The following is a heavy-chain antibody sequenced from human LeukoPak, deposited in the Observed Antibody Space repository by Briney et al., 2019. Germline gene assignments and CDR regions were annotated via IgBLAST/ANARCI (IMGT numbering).Heavy chain of an antibody. CDR1: GFTFSSYG. J-gene: IGHJ3*02. D-gene: IGHD3-10*01. Sequence: GGSLRLSCAASGFTFSSYGLHWVRQAPGKGLEWVAHISYDGSNKYYADSVKGRFTISRDNSKNTLYLQMNSLRAEDTAVYYCAKPRSFGESMGDAFDIWGQGTMVTVSS. CDR2: ISYDGSNK. CDR3: AKPRSFGESMGDAFDI. V-gene: IGHV3-30*18.